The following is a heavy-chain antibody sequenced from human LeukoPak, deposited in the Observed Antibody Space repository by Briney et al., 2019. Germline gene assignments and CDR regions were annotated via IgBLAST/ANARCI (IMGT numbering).Heavy chain of an antibody. CDR2: IYYSGST. Sequence: SETLSLTCAVYGGSFSGYYWSWIRQPPGKGLEWIGSIYYSGSTYYNPSLKSRVTISVDTSKNQFSLKLSSVTAADTAVYYCARQGMTTVTTDGVYWGQGTLVTVSS. CDR3: ARQGMTTVTTDGVY. J-gene: IGHJ4*02. V-gene: IGHV4-34*01. CDR1: GGSFSGYY. D-gene: IGHD4-17*01.